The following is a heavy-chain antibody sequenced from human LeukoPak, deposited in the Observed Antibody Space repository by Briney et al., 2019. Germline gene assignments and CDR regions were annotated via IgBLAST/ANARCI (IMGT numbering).Heavy chain of an antibody. CDR1: GGSLSSSSFY. J-gene: IGHJ4*02. D-gene: IGHD1-26*01. V-gene: IGHV4-39*01. CDR3: VTVGATAFDY. Sequence: PSETLSLTCTVSGGSLSSSSFYWGWIRQPPGKGLEWIASIYYTGTIHYNPSLKSRVTMSLDTSNNQFSLKLSSVTAADTAVYYCVTVGATAFDYWGQGTLVTVSS. CDR2: IYYTGTI.